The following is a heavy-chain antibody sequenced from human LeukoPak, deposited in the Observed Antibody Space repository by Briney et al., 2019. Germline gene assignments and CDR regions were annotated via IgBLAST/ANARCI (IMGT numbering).Heavy chain of an antibody. Sequence: KPSETLSLTCTVSGSSISSYYWSWIRQPPGKGLEWIGYIYYSGSTNYNPSLKSRVTISVDTSKNQFSLKLSSVTAADTAVYYCARGRYSEIDYWGQGTLVTVSS. CDR2: IYYSGST. V-gene: IGHV4-59*01. D-gene: IGHD1-1*01. CDR3: ARGRYSEIDY. J-gene: IGHJ4*02. CDR1: GSSISSYY.